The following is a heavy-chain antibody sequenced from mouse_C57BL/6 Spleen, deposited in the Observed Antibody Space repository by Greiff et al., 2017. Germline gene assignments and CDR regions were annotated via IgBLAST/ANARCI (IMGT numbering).Heavy chain of an antibody. J-gene: IGHJ2*01. V-gene: IGHV5-4*01. Sequence: GGGLVQPKGSLKLSCAASGFTFSSYAMSWVRQTPEKRLEWVATISDGGSYTYYPDNVKGRFTISRDNAKNNLYLQMSHLKSEDTAMYYCARDQGSYYGNFYFDYWGQGTTLTVSS. CDR2: ISDGGSYT. CDR1: GFTFSSYA. D-gene: IGHD2-10*01. CDR3: ARDQGSYYGNFYFDY.